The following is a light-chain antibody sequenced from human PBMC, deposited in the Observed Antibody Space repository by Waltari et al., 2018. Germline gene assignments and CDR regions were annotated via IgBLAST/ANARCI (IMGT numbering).Light chain of an antibody. J-gene: IGLJ1*01. V-gene: IGLV1-44*01. Sequence: QPVLTQPPSTSGTPGQRVTISCSGSTSNIGSHSVTWDPQLPGTAPKLPIYTYNRPPSGVPDRFSGSRSGTSATLAISGLRSEDEAEYYCAAWDDSLDAYVFGTGTKVTVL. CDR3: AAWDDSLDAYV. CDR1: TSNIGSHS. CDR2: TYN.